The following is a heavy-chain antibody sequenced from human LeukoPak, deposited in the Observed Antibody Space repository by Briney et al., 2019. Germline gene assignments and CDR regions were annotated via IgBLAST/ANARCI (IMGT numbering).Heavy chain of an antibody. CDR1: GYTFTNHY. J-gene: IGHJ4*02. CDR2: INPSGGST. D-gene: IGHD2-2*01. Sequence: ASVKVSCKASGYTFTNHYMHWVRQAPEQGLEWMGIINPSGGSTSYAQKFQGRVTMTRDTPTSTVYMELSSLRSEDTAMYYCAREGPYCSSTSCYGGFDYWGQGTLVTVSS. CDR3: AREGPYCSSTSCYGGFDY. V-gene: IGHV1-46*01.